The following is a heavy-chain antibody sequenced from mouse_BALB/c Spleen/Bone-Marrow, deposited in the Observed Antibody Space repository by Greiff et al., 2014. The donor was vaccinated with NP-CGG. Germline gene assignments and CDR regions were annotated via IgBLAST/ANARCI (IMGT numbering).Heavy chain of an antibody. J-gene: IGHJ1*01. Sequence: DVKLVESGGGLVQPGGSRKLSCAASGFTFSSFGMHWVRQAPEKGLEWIAYINSGSSITYYADTLKGRFTISRDNPKNTLFLLMTSLRSEDTAIYYCTRSRGNWGDFDVWGAGTTVTVSS. CDR3: TRSRGNWGDFDV. V-gene: IGHV5-17*02. CDR2: INSGSSIT. D-gene: IGHD4-1*01. CDR1: GFTFSSFG.